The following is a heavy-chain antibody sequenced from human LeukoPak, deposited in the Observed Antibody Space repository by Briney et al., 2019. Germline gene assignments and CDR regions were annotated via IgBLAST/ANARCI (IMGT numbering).Heavy chain of an antibody. D-gene: IGHD7-27*01. Sequence: PSETLSLTCTVSGGSISSYYWSWIRQPAGKGLEWIGRIYSSGHTTYNPSLKSRVTMLVDTSKNRFSLKLNSVTAADTALYYCARDELGDSFDIWGQGTMVTVSS. CDR1: GGSISSYY. CDR2: IYSSGHT. V-gene: IGHV4-4*07. CDR3: ARDELGDSFDI. J-gene: IGHJ3*02.